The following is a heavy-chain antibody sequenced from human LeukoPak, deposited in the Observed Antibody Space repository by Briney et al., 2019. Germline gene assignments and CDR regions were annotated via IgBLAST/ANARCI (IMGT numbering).Heavy chain of an antibody. CDR3: ARDWGSRGKFDT. CDR2: ISSSSSYI. V-gene: IGHV3-21*01. J-gene: IGHJ3*02. D-gene: IGHD3-16*01. Sequence: PGGSLRLSCAASGFTFSSYSMNWVRQAPGKGLEWVSSISSSSSYIYYADSVKGRFTISRDNAENSLYLQMNSLRAEDTAVYYCARDWGSRGKFDTWGQGTMVTVSS. CDR1: GFTFSSYS.